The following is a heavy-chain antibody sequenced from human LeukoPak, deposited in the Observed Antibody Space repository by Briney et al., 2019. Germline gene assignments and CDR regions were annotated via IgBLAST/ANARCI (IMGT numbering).Heavy chain of an antibody. D-gene: IGHD1-26*01. J-gene: IGHJ4*02. V-gene: IGHV5-51*01. CDR1: GYSFNNSW. CDR2: IYVGDSDV. CDR3: ARHGGRYSHSIDS. Sequence: GESLKISCKGSGYSFNNSWIGWVRQMPGKGLEWMGIIYVGDSDVRYSPSFQGQVTISADKSISSAYLQWSSLKVSDTAMYYCARHGGRYSHSIDSWGQGTLVTVSS.